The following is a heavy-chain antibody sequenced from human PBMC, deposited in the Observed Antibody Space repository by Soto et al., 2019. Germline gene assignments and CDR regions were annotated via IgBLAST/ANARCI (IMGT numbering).Heavy chain of an antibody. D-gene: IGHD6-13*01. Sequence: QVQLQQWGAGLLKPSETLSLTCAVYGGSFSGYYWSWIRQPPGKGLEWIGEINHSGSTNYNPSLKSRVTISVDTSKNQFSLKLSSVTAADTAVYYCARGTRGSSSWYFASWFDPWGQGTLVTVSS. CDR1: GGSFSGYY. CDR2: INHSGST. CDR3: ARGTRGSSSWYFASWFDP. V-gene: IGHV4-34*01. J-gene: IGHJ5*02.